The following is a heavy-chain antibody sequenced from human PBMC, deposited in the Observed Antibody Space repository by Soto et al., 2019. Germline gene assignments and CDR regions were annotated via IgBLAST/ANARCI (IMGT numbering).Heavy chain of an antibody. CDR3: ATRPPQIVVTLLPFPS. J-gene: IGHJ5*02. V-gene: IGHV4-39*07. Sequence: SETLSLTCTVSGGSISSSSYYWGWIRQPPGKGLEWIGEVYHSGSTRYNPSLKSRVTISVDKPNNQFSLKLSSMTGADTAFYYCATRPPQIVVTLLPFPSWGQGTPVTVSS. CDR1: GGSISSSSYY. CDR2: VYHSGST. D-gene: IGHD2-15*01.